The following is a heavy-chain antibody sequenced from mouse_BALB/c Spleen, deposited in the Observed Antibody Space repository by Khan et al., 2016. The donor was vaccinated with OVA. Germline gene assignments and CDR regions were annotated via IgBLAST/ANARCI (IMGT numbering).Heavy chain of an antibody. CDR1: GFTFSNYG. CDR3: ARDDWFAY. Sequence: EVELVESGGGLVKPGGSLKLSCVASGFTFSNYGVSWVRQTPEKRLEWVASISSGDTTYYPDSVKGRFTISSDNARNILYLQMSSLRSEDTAMYYCARDDWFAYWGQGTLVTVSA. J-gene: IGHJ3*01. V-gene: IGHV5-6-5*01. CDR2: ISSGDTT.